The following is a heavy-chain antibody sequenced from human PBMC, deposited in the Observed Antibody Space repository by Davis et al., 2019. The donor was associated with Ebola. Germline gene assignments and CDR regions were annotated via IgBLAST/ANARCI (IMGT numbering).Heavy chain of an antibody. CDR1: GFTFSSYS. CDR3: ASHTIHRN. CDR2: ITSSSNYI. J-gene: IGHJ4*02. Sequence: GESLKISCAASGFTFSSYSMNWVRQAPGKGLEWVSSITSSSNYIYNADSVKGRFTISRDNSKNTLYLQMNGLRAEDTAVYYCASHTIHRNWGQGTLVTVSS. V-gene: IGHV3-21*01. D-gene: IGHD3-10*01.